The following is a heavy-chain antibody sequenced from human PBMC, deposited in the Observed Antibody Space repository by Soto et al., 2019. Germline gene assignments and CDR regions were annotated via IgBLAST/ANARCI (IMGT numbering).Heavy chain of an antibody. Sequence: PGGSLRLSCAASGFTFSSYAISWVRQAPGKGLEWVSAISGSGGSTYYADSVKGRFTLSRDNSKKTLYLEINSLRAEDTAVYYCARAGGTTVTGLWHFDSWGQGTLVTVSS. CDR2: ISGSGGST. CDR3: ARAGGTTVTGLWHFDS. J-gene: IGHJ4*02. V-gene: IGHV3-23*01. CDR1: GFTFSSYA. D-gene: IGHD4-17*01.